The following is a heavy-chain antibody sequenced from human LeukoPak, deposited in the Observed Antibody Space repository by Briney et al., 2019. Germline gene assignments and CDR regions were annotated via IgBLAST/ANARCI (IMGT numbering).Heavy chain of an antibody. CDR3: ARQRGNWFDL. CDR2: ISSSTSYK. J-gene: IGHJ5*02. Sequence: GGSLRLSCAASGFTFSNYNMNWVRQAPGKGLEWVSSISSSTSYKNYADSVKGRFTISRDNAKNSLYLQMNSLRAEDTAVYYCARQRGNWFDLWGQGTLVTVSS. V-gene: IGHV3-21*01. D-gene: IGHD3-10*01. CDR1: GFTFSNYN.